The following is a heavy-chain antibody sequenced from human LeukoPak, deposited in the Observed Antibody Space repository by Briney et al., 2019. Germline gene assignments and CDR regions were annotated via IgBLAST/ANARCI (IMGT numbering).Heavy chain of an antibody. CDR2: TRNKANSYTT. CDR3: TRVDDASGYSLGS. D-gene: IGHD3-22*01. CDR1: GFTFSDHY. J-gene: IGHJ4*02. Sequence: GGSLRLSCAASGFTFSDHYMDWVRQAPGKGLEGVGRTRNKANSYTTEYAASVKGRFTISRDDSKNSLYLQMNSLTTEDTAVYYCTRVDDASGYSLGSWGQGTLVTVSS. V-gene: IGHV3-72*01.